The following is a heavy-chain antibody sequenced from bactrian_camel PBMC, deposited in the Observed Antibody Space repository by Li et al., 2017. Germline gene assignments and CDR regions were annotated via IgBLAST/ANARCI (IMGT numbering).Heavy chain of an antibody. V-gene: IGHV3S53*01. D-gene: IGHD2*01. Sequence: HVQLVESGGGSVQPGGSLRLSCAASVASFYCMGWYRQTPGKEREAVAAIDDVGSISYSNFAKGRFTVSRDNANNTVNLMMNSLKPEDTAMYYCAANFGPYCSGPYLARRANFLGQGTQVTVS. CDR1: VASFYC. CDR2: IDDVGSI. J-gene: IGHJ4*01.